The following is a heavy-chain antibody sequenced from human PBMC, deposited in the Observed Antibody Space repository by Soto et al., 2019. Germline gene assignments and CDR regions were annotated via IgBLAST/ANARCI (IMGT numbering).Heavy chain of an antibody. CDR3: SVVPAAMDYYYYMDV. CDR1: GFTFSDHY. J-gene: IGHJ6*03. D-gene: IGHD2-2*01. Sequence: GGSLRLSCAASGFTFSDHYMDWVRQAPGKGLEWVGRTRNKANSYTTEYAASVKGRFTISRDDSKNSLYLQMNSLKTEDTAVYYCSVVPAAMDYYYYMDVWGKGTTVTVSS. V-gene: IGHV3-72*01. CDR2: TRNKANSYTT.